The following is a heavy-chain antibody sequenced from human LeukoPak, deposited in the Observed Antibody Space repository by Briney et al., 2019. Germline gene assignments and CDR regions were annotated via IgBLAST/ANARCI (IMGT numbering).Heavy chain of an antibody. CDR1: GVSISSDY. J-gene: IGHJ5*02. V-gene: IGHV4-4*07. CDR2: MYTSGST. D-gene: IGHD3-22*01. Sequence: SETLSLTCTVSGVSISSDYWNWIRQPAGKGLEWIGRMYTSGSTNYNPALKSRGTMSVDTSKNQFSLKLNSVPAEDTAVYYCASGAYYEGFDPWGQGTLVTVSS. CDR3: ASGAYYEGFDP.